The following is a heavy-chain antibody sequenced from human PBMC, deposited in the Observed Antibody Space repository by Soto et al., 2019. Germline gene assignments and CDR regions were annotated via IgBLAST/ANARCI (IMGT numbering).Heavy chain of an antibody. J-gene: IGHJ3*02. V-gene: IGHV1-2*02. D-gene: IGHD6-25*01. CDR3: ARDYSAGASAFDI. CDR2: INPSSGAT. Sequence: QVQLVQSGAEVKKPGASLKVSCKTSGYIFTAYYIEWVRQAPGQGLEWMGWINPSSGATNYAQNFQGRVTLTRDTSISTAYMELTGLTSDDTALYYCARDYSAGASAFDIWGQGTMVTVSS. CDR1: GYIFTAYY.